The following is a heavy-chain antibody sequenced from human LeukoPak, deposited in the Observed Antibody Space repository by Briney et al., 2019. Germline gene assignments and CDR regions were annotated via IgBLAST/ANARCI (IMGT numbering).Heavy chain of an antibody. CDR1: GFTFSSYG. J-gene: IGHJ4*02. CDR2: IRYDGSNK. V-gene: IGHV3-30*02. Sequence: GGSLRLSCAASGFTFSSYGMHWVRQAPGKGLEGVAFIRYDGSNKYYADSVKGRFTISRDNSKNTLYLQMNSLRAEDTAVYYCASLYDFWSGYPAHFDYWGQGTLVTVSS. CDR3: ASLYDFWSGYPAHFDY. D-gene: IGHD3-3*01.